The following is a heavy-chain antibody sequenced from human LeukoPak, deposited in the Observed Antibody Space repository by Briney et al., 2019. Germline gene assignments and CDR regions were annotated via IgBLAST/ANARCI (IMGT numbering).Heavy chain of an antibody. V-gene: IGHV4-4*09. CDR1: GGSISSYY. Sequence: PSETLSLTCTVSGGSISSYYWSWIRQPPGKGLEWIGYIYTSGSTNYNPYLKSRVTISVDTSKNQFSLKLSSVTAADTAVYYCASHEYASDAFDIWGQGTMVTVSS. J-gene: IGHJ3*02. CDR3: ASHEYASDAFDI. CDR2: IYTSGST. D-gene: IGHD2-2*01.